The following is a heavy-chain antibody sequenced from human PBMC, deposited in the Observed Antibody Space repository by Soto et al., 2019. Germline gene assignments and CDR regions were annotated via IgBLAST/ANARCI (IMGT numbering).Heavy chain of an antibody. CDR1: DSVFVTSV. V-gene: IGHV1-18*01. J-gene: IGHJ4*01. Sequence: QALLEQSGPEVKKPGDSVRISCWLYDSVFVTSVITWLRQAPGLVLEWMDWISAHDGCPLSAMKFTDRLVMSTDPMRNMAYLQLWDVTSDDSAVYFCARGGGRHLRPRETWGHGTPVTVSS. CDR2: ISAHDGCP. D-gene: IGHD3-16*01. CDR3: ARGGGRHLRPRET.